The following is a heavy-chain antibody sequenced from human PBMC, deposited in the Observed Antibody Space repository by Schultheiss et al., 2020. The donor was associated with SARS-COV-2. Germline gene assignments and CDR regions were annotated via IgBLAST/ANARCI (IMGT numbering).Heavy chain of an antibody. CDR1: GFTFSNAW. Sequence: GESLKISCAASGFTFSNAWMSWVRQAPGKGLEWVGRIKSKTDGGTTDYAAPVKGRFTISRDDSKNTLYLQMNSLKTEDTAVYYCTTEVGSGYYYEGRGFDYWGQGTLVTVSS. D-gene: IGHD3-22*01. CDR2: IKSKTDGGTT. J-gene: IGHJ4*02. V-gene: IGHV3-15*01. CDR3: TTEVGSGYYYEGRGFDY.